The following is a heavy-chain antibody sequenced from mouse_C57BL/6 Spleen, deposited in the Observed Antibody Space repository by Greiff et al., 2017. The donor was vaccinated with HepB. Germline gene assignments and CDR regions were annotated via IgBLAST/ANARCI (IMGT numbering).Heavy chain of an antibody. CDR3: ARFYGNSDY. J-gene: IGHJ2*01. V-gene: IGHV1-69*01. D-gene: IGHD2-1*01. CDR1: GYTFTSYW. CDR2: IDPSDSYT. Sequence: VQLQQPGAELVMPGASVKLSCKASGYTFTSYWMHWVKQRPGQGLEWIGEIDPSDSYTNYNQKFKGKSTLTVDKSSSTAYMQLISLTSEDSAVYYCARFYGNSDYWGQGTTLTVSS.